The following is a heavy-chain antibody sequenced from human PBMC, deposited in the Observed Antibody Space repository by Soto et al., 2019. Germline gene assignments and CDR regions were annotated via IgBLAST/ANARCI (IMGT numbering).Heavy chain of an antibody. CDR3: AKSESYCSGGSCYWGSFDI. CDR2: IRGSDGST. J-gene: IGHJ3*02. D-gene: IGHD2-15*01. Sequence: GGSLRLSCAASGFTFSSYAMSWVRQAPGKGLEWVSAIRGSDGSTYYADSVKGRFTISRDNSKNTLYLQMNSLRAEDTAVYYCAKSESYCSGGSCYWGSFDIWGQGTMVTVSS. CDR1: GFTFSSYA. V-gene: IGHV3-23*01.